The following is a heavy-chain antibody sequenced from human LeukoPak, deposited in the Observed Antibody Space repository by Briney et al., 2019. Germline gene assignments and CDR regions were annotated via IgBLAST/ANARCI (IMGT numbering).Heavy chain of an antibody. J-gene: IGHJ6*03. V-gene: IGHV3-53*01. CDR3: AKNGDRGAYCTGGTCYPYFYYYMDV. Sequence: GGSLRLSCAASGFTVSNYYMSWVRQAPGKGLEWVSDIYTDDRTYYADSVKGRFTISRDDSKNMLFLQMDSLRAEDTAIYYCAKNGDRGAYCTGGTCYPYFYYYMDVWGKGTTVTI. CDR1: GFTVSNYY. CDR2: IYTDDRT. D-gene: IGHD2-15*01.